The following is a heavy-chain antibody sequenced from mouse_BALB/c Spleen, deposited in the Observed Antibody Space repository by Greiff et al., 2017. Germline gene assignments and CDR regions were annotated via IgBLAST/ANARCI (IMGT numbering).Heavy chain of an antibody. CDR1: GFNIKDTY. V-gene: IGHV14-3*02. J-gene: IGHJ2*01. Sequence: EVKLVESGAELVKPGASVKLSCTASGFNIKDTYMHWVKQRPEQGLEWIGRIDPANGNTKYDPKFQGKATITADTSSNTAYLQLSSLTSEDTAVYYCARGWDCFDYWGQGTTLTVSS. CDR2: IDPANGNT. CDR3: ARGWDCFDY. D-gene: IGHD1-1*02.